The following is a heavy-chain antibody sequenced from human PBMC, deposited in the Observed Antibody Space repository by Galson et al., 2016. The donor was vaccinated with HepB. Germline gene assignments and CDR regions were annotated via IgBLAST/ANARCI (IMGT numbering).Heavy chain of an antibody. V-gene: IGHV3-74*01. CDR2: INSDGSST. J-gene: IGHJ6*02. Sequence: SLRLSCAASGFPFSRYWMHWVRQAPGKGPVWVSRINSDGSSTTYADSVKGRFTISRDNAKNTLSLQMNSLRAEDTALYYCVREDYGDDPIYYYYYGMDGWGQGTTVTVSS. CDR3: VREDYGDDPIYYYYYGMDG. CDR1: GFPFSRYW. D-gene: IGHD4-17*01.